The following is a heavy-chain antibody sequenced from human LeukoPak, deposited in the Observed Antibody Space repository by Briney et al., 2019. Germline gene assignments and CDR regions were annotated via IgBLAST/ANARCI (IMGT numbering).Heavy chain of an antibody. CDR2: IYYSGST. J-gene: IGHJ5*02. CDR3: ARGGYYGSGNDFRFDP. D-gene: IGHD3-10*01. Sequence: SETLSLTCTVSGGSISSYYWSWIRQPPGKGLESIGYIYYSGSTNYKPSLKSRVTISVDTSKNQFSLKLSSVTAADTAVYYCARGGYYGSGNDFRFDPWGQGTLVTVSS. V-gene: IGHV4-59*01. CDR1: GGSISSYY.